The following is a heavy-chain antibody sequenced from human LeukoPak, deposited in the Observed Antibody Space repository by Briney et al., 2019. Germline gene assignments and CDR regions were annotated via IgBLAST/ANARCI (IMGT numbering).Heavy chain of an antibody. Sequence: ASVKVSCKASGYTFTGYYMHWVRQAPGQGLEWMGWINPNSGGTNYAQTFQGRVTMTRDTSISTAYMELSRLRSDDTVVYYCARGRSEQQEYNWFVPWGEGTLVTVSS. CDR1: GYTFTGYY. CDR3: ARGRSEQQEYNWFVP. V-gene: IGHV1-2*02. J-gene: IGHJ5*02. D-gene: IGHD6-13*01. CDR2: INPNSGGT.